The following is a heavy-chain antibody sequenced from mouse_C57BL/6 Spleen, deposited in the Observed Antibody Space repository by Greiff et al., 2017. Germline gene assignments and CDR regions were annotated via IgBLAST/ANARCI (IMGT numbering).Heavy chain of an antibody. D-gene: IGHD1-1*01. CDR1: GFTFSSYA. CDR3: ARARGYYYGSSPAWFAY. Sequence: EVQVVESGGGLVKPGGSLKLSCAASGFTFSSYAMSWVRQTPEKRLEWVATISDGGSYTYYPDNVKGRFTISRDNAKNNLYLQMSHLKSEDTAMYYCARARGYYYGSSPAWFAYWGQGTLVTVSA. CDR2: ISDGGSYT. J-gene: IGHJ3*01. V-gene: IGHV5-4*01.